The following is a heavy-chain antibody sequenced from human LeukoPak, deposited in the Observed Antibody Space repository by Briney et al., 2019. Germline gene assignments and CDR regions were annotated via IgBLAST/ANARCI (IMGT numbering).Heavy chain of an antibody. CDR3: ARGVSGTYYYYYMDV. CDR2: INPDSGGT. CDR1: GYTFTGYY. J-gene: IGHJ6*03. D-gene: IGHD6-19*01. V-gene: IGHV1-2*02. Sequence: RASVKVSCKASGYTFTGYYMHWVRQAPGQGLEWVGWINPDSGGTNYAQKFQGRVTMTRDTSISTAYMELSRLRSDDTAVYYCARGVSGTYYYYYMDVWGKGTTVTVSS.